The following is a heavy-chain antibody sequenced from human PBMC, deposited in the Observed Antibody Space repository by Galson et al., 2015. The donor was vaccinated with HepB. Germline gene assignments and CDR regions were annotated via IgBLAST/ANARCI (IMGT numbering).Heavy chain of an antibody. CDR3: ARDFGLQGVAAAKSFDY. V-gene: IGHV3-21*01. D-gene: IGHD6-13*01. CDR1: GFTFSSYS. Sequence: SLRLSCAASGFTFSSYSMNWVRQAPGKGLEWVSSISSSSSYIYYADSVKGRFTISRDNAKNSLYLQMNSLRAEDTAVYYCARDFGLQGVAAAKSFDYWGQGTLVTVSS. CDR2: ISSSSSYI. J-gene: IGHJ4*02.